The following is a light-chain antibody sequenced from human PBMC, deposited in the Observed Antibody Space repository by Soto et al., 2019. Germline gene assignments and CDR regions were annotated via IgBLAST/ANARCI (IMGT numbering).Light chain of an antibody. CDR2: DVS. CDR3: CSYAGSYTV. CDR1: SSDVGGYNY. Sequence: QSVLTQPRSVSGSPGQSVTISCTGTSSDVGGYNYVSWYQQHPGKAPKLMIYDVSKRPSGVPDRFSGSKSGNTASLTISGLQAEDEAAYYCCSYAGSYTVFGGGTKLTVL. J-gene: IGLJ2*01. V-gene: IGLV2-11*01.